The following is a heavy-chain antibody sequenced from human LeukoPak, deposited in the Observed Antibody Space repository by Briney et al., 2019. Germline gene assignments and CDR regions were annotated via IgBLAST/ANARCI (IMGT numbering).Heavy chain of an antibody. CDR2: IFYSGST. CDR3: ARGARGSYSY. D-gene: IGHD1-26*01. J-gene: IGHJ4*02. Sequence: SETLSLTCTVSGGSISSYYWSWIRQPPGKGLEWIGYIFYSGSTNYNPSLKSRVTISVDTSKNQFSLNLSSVTAANTAVYYCARGARGSYSYWGQGTLVTVYS. V-gene: IGHV4-59*08. CDR1: GGSISSYY.